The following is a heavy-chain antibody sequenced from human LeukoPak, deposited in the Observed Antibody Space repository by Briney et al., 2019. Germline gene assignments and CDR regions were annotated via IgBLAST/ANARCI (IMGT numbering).Heavy chain of an antibody. D-gene: IGHD6-25*01. CDR1: GGSISSYY. J-gene: IGHJ4*02. CDR2: IKQDGSEK. CDR3: ATVAGSSGWGHFDY. V-gene: IGHV3-7*01. Sequence: PSETLSLTCTISGGSISSYYWSWVRQAPGKGLEWVANIKQDGSEKYYVDSVKGRFTISRDNAKNSLYLQMNSLRAEDTAVYYCATVAGSSGWGHFDYWGQGTLVTVSS.